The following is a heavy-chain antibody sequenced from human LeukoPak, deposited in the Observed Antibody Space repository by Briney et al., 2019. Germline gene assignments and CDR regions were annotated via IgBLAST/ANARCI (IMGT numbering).Heavy chain of an antibody. D-gene: IGHD1-26*01. CDR3: ARFPVLGATIHFQH. Sequence: GGSLRHSCATSGFTFSDYYMSWIRQAPGKGLEWVSYISGSGNTISYADSVKGRFTVSRDNGKNSLYLQMDSLRAEDTAVYNCARFPVLGATIHFQHSGQGTLVSVSS. CDR1: GFTFSDYY. J-gene: IGHJ1*01. V-gene: IGHV3-11*01. CDR2: ISGSGNTI.